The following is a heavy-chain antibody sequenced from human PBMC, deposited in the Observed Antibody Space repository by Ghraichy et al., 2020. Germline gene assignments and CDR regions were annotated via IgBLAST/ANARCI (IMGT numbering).Heavy chain of an antibody. J-gene: IGHJ4*02. V-gene: IGHV4-30-4*01. D-gene: IGHD2-15*01. CDR3: ARARSGLPFDY. CDR1: GGSISSGDYY. Sequence: SETRSLTCTVSGGSISSGDYYWSWIRQPPGKGLEWIGYIYYSGSTYYNPSLKSRVTISVDTSKNQFSLKLSSVTAADTAVYYCARARSGLPFDYWGQGTLVTVSS. CDR2: IYYSGST.